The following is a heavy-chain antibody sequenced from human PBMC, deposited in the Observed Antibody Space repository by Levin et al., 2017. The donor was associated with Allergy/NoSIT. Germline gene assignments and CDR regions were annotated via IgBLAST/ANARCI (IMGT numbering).Heavy chain of an antibody. CDR1: GGSISSYY. CDR3: AREGGYDDIDY. J-gene: IGHJ4*02. CDR2: IYYSGST. Sequence: SQTLSLTCTVSGGSISSYYWSWIRQPPGKGLEWVGYIYYSGSTNYNPSLKSRVTISVDTSKNQFSLKLSSVTAADTAVYYCAREGGYDDIDYWGQGTLVTVSS. D-gene: IGHD3-22*01. V-gene: IGHV4-59*01.